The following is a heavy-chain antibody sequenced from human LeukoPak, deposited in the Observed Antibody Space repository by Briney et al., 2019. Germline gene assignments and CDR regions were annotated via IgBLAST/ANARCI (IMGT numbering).Heavy chain of an antibody. D-gene: IGHD1-1*01. V-gene: IGHV1-3*01. CDR1: GYTFTNYA. J-gene: IGHJ3*02. Sequence: GASVKVSCKASGYTFTNYAIHWVRQAPGQRLEWMGWINAGNGNIKYSQKFQGRVTFTRDTSASTAYMELSSLSSEDTAVYYCARHNDRTRGAFDIWGQGTMVTVSS. CDR3: ARHNDRTRGAFDI. CDR2: INAGNGNI.